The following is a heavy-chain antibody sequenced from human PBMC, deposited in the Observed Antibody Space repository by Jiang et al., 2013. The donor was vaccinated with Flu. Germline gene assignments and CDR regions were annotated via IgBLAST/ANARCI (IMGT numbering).Heavy chain of an antibody. Sequence: RQPPGRDWSGLGISITWEAPTXPSLKSRVTISVDTSKNQXSLKLSSVTAADTAVYYCAREWGSGWFTDYWGQGTLVTVSS. D-gene: IGHD6-19*01. CDR3: AREWGSGWFTDY. J-gene: IGHJ4*02. CDR2: SITWEAP. V-gene: IGHV4-59*01.